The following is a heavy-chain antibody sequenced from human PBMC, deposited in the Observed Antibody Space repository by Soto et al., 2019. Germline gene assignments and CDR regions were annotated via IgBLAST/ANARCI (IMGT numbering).Heavy chain of an antibody. D-gene: IGHD1-7*01. J-gene: IGHJ5*02. CDR3: ARSQAPTTHQFDP. CDR2: ISSKGSGGTT. CDR1: GFRFGDYA. V-gene: IGHV3-49*03. Sequence: GGSLRLSCTASGFRFGDYAMGWLRQAPWKGLEWLGYISSKGSGGTTNYAASVRGRFTISRDDSRYIAYLQMNSLKTEDTAIYYCARSQAPTTHQFDPWGQGTLVTVSS.